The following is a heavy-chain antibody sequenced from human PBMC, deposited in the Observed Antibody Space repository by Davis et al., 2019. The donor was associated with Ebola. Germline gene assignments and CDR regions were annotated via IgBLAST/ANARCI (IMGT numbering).Heavy chain of an antibody. CDR1: GGTFSSLA. J-gene: IGHJ3*01. V-gene: IGHV1-69*13. CDR3: ATQQDTSMFMNAFDV. D-gene: IGHD5-18*01. CDR2: IITISSTS. Sequence: AASVKVSCKASGGTFSSLAISWVRQAPGQGLEWMGGIITISSTSDYGQKFQGRVTITADDSTTTAYMELRSLRSEDTAVYYCATQQDTSMFMNAFDVWGQGTMVTVSS.